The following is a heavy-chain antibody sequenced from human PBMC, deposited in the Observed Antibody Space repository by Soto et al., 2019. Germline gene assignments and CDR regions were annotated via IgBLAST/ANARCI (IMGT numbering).Heavy chain of an antibody. CDR1: GGSIGSGYYY. J-gene: IGHJ4*02. CDR3: ARAFDDSSGYYGGLGD. CDR2: MYYTGST. D-gene: IGHD3-22*01. Sequence: PXETLSVPGPVSGGSIGSGYYYRSWIRQPPGKVLEWIGYMYYTGSTYYNPSLKSRVTISVDASKNQFSLKLSSVTAADTAVYYCARAFDDSSGYYGGLGDWGRGTLVTVSS. V-gene: IGHV4-30-4*01.